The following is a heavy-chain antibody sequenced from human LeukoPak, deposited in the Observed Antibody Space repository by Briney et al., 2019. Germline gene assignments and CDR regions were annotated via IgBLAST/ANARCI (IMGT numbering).Heavy chain of an antibody. CDR3: ARHFAYSSSPYFDY. CDR2: IYHSGST. V-gene: IGHV4-4*02. D-gene: IGHD6-6*01. J-gene: IGHJ4*02. Sequence: SETLSLTCAVSGGSISSSNWWSWVRQPPGKGLEWIGEIYHSGSTNYNPSLKSRVTMFEDKSKNQFSLRLYSVTVADTAVYYCARHFAYSSSPYFDYWGQGSLVTVSS. CDR1: GGSISSSNW.